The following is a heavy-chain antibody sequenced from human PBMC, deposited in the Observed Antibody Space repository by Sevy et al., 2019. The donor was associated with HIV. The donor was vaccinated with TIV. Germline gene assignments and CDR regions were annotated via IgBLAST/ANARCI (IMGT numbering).Heavy chain of an antibody. Sequence: GESLKISCAASGFTFSSYGMHWVRQAPGKGLEWVAVISYDGSNKYYADSVKGRFTISRDNSKNTLYLQMNSLRAEDTAVCYCAKDRGGYCSGGSCYAFDYWGQGTLVTVSS. CDR2: ISYDGSNK. J-gene: IGHJ4*02. D-gene: IGHD2-15*01. CDR1: GFTFSSYG. CDR3: AKDRGGYCSGGSCYAFDY. V-gene: IGHV3-30*18.